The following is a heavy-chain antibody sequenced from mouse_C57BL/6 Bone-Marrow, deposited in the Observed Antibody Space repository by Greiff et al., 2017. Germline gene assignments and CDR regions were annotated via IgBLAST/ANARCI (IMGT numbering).Heavy chain of an antibody. Sequence: EVQLVESGGDLVKPGGSLKLSCAASGFTFSSYGMSWVRQTPDKRLEWVATISSGGSYTYYPDSVKGRFTISRDNAKNTLYLQMSSLKSEDTAMYYCARHSSFITTVVAHYFDYWGQGTTLTVSS. CDR3: ARHSSFITTVVAHYFDY. J-gene: IGHJ2*01. CDR1: GFTFSSYG. D-gene: IGHD1-1*01. CDR2: ISSGGSYT. V-gene: IGHV5-6*01.